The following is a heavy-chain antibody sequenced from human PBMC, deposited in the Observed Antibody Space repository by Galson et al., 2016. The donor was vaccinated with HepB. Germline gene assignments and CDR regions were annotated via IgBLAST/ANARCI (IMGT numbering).Heavy chain of an antibody. D-gene: IGHD1-26*01. V-gene: IGHV3-72*01. Sequence: SLRLSCAASGFTCSDHYMDWVRQAPGQGLEWVGRTNNKANSYITEYAASVKGSITIARDDSKNSVYLQMNSLKTEDTAVYYCARCRSGSLDFWGQGTLVTVSS. CDR3: ARCRSGSLDF. CDR1: GFTCSDHY. CDR2: TNNKANSYIT. J-gene: IGHJ4*02.